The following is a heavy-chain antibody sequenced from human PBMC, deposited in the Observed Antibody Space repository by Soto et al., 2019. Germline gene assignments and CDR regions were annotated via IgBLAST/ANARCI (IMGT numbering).Heavy chain of an antibody. Sequence: ASVKVSCKASGYTFTSYYMHWVRQAPGQGLEWMGRINPSGGGTNYAQKFQGWVTMTRDTSTSTAYMELSRLRSDDTAVYYCARDARGDEAPMDYWGQGTLVTVSS. CDR1: GYTFTSYY. CDR3: ARDARGDEAPMDY. CDR2: INPSGGGT. D-gene: IGHD3-10*01. V-gene: IGHV1-2*04. J-gene: IGHJ4*02.